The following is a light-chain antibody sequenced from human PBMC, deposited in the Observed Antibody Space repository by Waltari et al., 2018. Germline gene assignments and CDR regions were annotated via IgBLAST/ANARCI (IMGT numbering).Light chain of an antibody. CDR1: QSVTSNY. V-gene: IGKV3-20*01. J-gene: IGKJ1*01. CDR2: GAS. Sequence: EIVLTQSPGTLSLSPGGRATLSCRASQSVTSNYLAWYQQKPGQAPRLIMFGASTSATGIPDRFIGSGSGTDFTLTISRLEPEDFAVYYCQKYGTSPRTFGQGTKVEIK. CDR3: QKYGTSPRT.